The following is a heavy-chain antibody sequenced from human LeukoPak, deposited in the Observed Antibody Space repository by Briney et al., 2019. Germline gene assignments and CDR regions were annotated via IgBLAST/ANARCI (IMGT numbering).Heavy chain of an antibody. CDR1: GFTFSSYV. V-gene: IGHV3-23*01. D-gene: IGHD2-2*03. CDR2: ISTNGGST. CDR3: SVIHPYFYGNCFWVQ. Sequence: GGSLRLSCEASGFTFSSYVMSWVRQAPGKGLEWVSGISTNGGSTSYADSVKGRLTISRDNPRNMLYMEMNRLRAEDTAVYYCSVIHPYFYGNCFWVQWGPGTPVTVSS. J-gene: IGHJ4*01.